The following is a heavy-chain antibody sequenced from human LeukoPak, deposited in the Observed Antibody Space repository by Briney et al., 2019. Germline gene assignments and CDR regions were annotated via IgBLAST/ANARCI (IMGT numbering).Heavy chain of an antibody. D-gene: IGHD2-21*02. J-gene: IGHJ6*02. Sequence: GGSLRLSCAASGFTFSSYAMHWVRQAPGKGLEWVAVISYDGSNKYYADSVKGRFTISRDNSKNTLYLQMNSLRAEDTAVYYCAPKRARGGDGSATDHYYYGMDVWGQGTTVTVSS. CDR3: APKRARGGDGSATDHYYYGMDV. CDR1: GFTFSSYA. V-gene: IGHV3-30-3*01. CDR2: ISYDGSNK.